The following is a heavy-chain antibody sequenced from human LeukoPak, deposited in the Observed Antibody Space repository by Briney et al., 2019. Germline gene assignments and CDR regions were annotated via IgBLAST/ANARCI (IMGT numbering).Heavy chain of an antibody. V-gene: IGHV3-53*01. CDR2: IYSGGST. CDR1: GFTFSSNY. D-gene: IGHD5-18*01. J-gene: IGHJ6*03. CDR3: ERGGPLWSTNYYYYMDV. Sequence: PGGSLRLSCAASGFTFSSNYMSWVRQAPGKGLEWVSVIYSGGSTYYADSVKGRFTISRDNSKNKLYLQMNSLRAEDTAVYYCERGGPLWSTNYYYYMDVWGKGTTVTVSS.